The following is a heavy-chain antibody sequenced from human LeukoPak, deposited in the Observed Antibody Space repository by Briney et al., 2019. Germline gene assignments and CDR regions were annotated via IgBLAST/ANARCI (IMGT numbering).Heavy chain of an antibody. CDR3: ARYTRGRNGMDV. CDR1: GGSITSYY. CDR2: IYYSGGT. J-gene: IGHJ6*02. Sequence: SETLSLTCTGSGGSITSYYWSWIRQPPGKELEWIGYIYYSGGTNYNPSLKSRVTISVDTSKNQFSLKLSPVTAADTAVYYCARYTRGRNGMDVWGQGTTVTVSS. V-gene: IGHV4-59*08. D-gene: IGHD1-26*01.